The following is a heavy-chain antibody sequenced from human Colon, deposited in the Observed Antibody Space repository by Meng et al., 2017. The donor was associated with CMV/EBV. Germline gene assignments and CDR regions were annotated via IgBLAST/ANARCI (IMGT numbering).Heavy chain of an antibody. J-gene: IGHJ6*02. CDR1: GASITSSTYY. V-gene: IGHV4-39*01. Sequence: SETLSLTCTVSGASITSSTYYWTWICQPPGKGLEWIGSIYFSGTSFYKSSLTSQVTISIDTSKSQFSLKVNSVTAADTAVYYCARSLSRYYFAMDVWGQGTTVTVSS. D-gene: IGHD3-16*01. CDR3: ARSLSRYYFAMDV. CDR2: IYFSGTS.